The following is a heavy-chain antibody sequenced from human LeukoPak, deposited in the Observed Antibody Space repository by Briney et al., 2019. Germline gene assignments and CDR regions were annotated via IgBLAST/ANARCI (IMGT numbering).Heavy chain of an antibody. CDR2: SIGSDYKT. D-gene: IGHD3-9*01. CDR1: GFTIGGFA. J-gene: IGHJ3*02. Sequence: PGGSLRLSCAASGFTIGGFAMTWVRQAPGKGLEWVSSIGSDYKTHYSDSVKGRFTISRDNAKNSLSLQMNSLRADDAAVYYCARASSKQLAGYLPDGFDIWGQGTMVTVSS. CDR3: ARASSKQLAGYLPDGFDI. V-gene: IGHV3-21*01.